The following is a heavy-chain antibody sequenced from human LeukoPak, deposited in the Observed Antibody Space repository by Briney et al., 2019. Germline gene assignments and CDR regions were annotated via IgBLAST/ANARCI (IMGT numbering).Heavy chain of an antibody. CDR2: ISSTSSYI. J-gene: IGHJ4*02. CDR3: ARDEGSSSWYGALDY. V-gene: IGHV3-21*01. D-gene: IGHD6-13*01. Sequence: GGSLRLSCAASGFTFNTYSIHWVRQAPGKGLEWVSSISSTSSYIYYADSVKGRFTISRDNAKDSLFLQMSSLRDEDTAVYYCARDEGSSSWYGALDYWGQGTLVTVSS. CDR1: GFTFNTYS.